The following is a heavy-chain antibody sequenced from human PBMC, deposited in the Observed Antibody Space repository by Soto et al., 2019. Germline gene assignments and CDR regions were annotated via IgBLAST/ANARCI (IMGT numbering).Heavy chain of an antibody. CDR1: GDTFSSYA. CDR3: ARAARPGAYYYGMDV. V-gene: IGHV1-69*10. D-gene: IGHD6-6*01. J-gene: IGHJ6*02. Sequence: SVKVSCKSSGDTFSSYAISWVRQAPGQGLEWMGGIIPMLGTPSYAQKFQDRVTITADKFTGTAYMELSGLRSEDTAVYYCARAARPGAYYYGMDVWGQGTTVTVSS. CDR2: IIPMLGTP.